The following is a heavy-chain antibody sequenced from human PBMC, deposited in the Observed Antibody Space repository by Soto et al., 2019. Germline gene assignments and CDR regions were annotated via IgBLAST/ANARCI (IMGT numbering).Heavy chain of an antibody. CDR1: GGTFSGYY. CDR3: ARRGYCDTTSCYGHYYYYYMDV. D-gene: IGHD2-2*01. Sequence: QVQLQPWGAGLLKPSETLSLTCAVYGGTFSGYYWSWIRQPPGKGLEWIGESNLSGSTNYNPSLKSRVSISVDTSKNQFSLNLSSVTAADTAVYYCARRGYCDTTSCYGHYYYYYMDVWGKGTTVTVSS. V-gene: IGHV4-34*02. CDR2: SNLSGST. J-gene: IGHJ6*03.